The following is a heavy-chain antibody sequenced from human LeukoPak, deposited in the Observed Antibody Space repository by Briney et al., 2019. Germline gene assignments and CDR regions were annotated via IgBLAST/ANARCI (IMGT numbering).Heavy chain of an antibody. CDR2: IYYSGST. CDR1: GGSISSYY. Sequence: SETLSLTCTVSGGSISSYYWSWIRQPPGKGLEWIGYIYYSGSTNYNPSLKSRVTISVDTSKNQFSLKLSSVTAADTAVYYCARLTGIAVAGYNDAFDIWGQGTMVTVSS. J-gene: IGHJ3*02. CDR3: ARLTGIAVAGYNDAFDI. D-gene: IGHD6-19*01. V-gene: IGHV4-59*01.